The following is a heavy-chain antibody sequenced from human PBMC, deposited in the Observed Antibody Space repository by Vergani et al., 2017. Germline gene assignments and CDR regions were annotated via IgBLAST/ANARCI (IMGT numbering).Heavy chain of an antibody. CDR3: AKAYYYGSGSYSVYYYYGMDV. D-gene: IGHD3-10*01. CDR1: GFTFSSYA. CDR2: ISGSGGST. J-gene: IGHJ6*02. Sequence: EVQLLESGGGLVQPGGSLRLSCAASGFTFSSYAMSWVRQAPGKGLEWVSAISGSGGSTYYADSVKGRFTISRDNSKNTLYLQMNSLRAEDTAVYYCAKAYYYGSGSYSVYYYYGMDVWGQ. V-gene: IGHV3-23*01.